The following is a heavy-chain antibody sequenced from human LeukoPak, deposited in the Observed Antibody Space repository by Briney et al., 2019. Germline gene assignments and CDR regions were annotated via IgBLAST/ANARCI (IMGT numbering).Heavy chain of an antibody. Sequence: RSSQTLSLTCTVSGGSISSGDYYWSWIRQPPGKGLEWIGYICYSGSSYYIPSLKSRVTMSVDTSKNQFSLRLSSVTAADTAVYYCARQIYGDLYYFDYWGQGTLVTVSS. V-gene: IGHV4-30-4*01. J-gene: IGHJ4*02. D-gene: IGHD4-17*01. CDR2: ICYSGSS. CDR3: ARQIYGDLYYFDY. CDR1: GGSISSGDYY.